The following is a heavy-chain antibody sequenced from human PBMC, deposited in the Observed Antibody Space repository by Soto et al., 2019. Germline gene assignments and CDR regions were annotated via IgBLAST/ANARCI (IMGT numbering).Heavy chain of an antibody. CDR2: INHSGST. Sequence: SETLSLTCAVYGGSFSGYYWSWIRQPPGKGLEWIGEINHSGSTNYNPSLKSRVTISVDTSKNQFSLKLSSVTAADTAVYYCATRYYYGSGSKNNWFAPWGQGTLVTISS. D-gene: IGHD3-10*01. V-gene: IGHV4-34*01. CDR1: GGSFSGYY. J-gene: IGHJ5*02. CDR3: ATRYYYGSGSKNNWFAP.